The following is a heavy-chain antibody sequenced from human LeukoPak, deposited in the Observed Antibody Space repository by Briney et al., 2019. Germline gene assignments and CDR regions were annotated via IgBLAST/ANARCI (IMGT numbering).Heavy chain of an antibody. CDR1: GYTFTGYC. J-gene: IGHJ4*02. V-gene: IGHV1-2*06. CDR2: INPNSGGT. CDR3: ARDYYDSSGYYSFDY. Sequence: ASVKVSCKASGYTFTGYCMHWVRQAPGQGLEWMGRINPNSGGTNYAQKFQGRVTMTRDTSISTAYMELSRLRSDDTAVYYCARDYYDSSGYYSFDYWGQGTLVTVSS. D-gene: IGHD3-22*01.